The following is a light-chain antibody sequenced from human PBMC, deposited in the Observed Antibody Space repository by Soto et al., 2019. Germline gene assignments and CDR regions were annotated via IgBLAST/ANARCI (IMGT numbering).Light chain of an antibody. CDR2: DAS. Sequence: DIQMTQSPSTLPSSVGDRVTITFRASQTINSWLAWYQQKPGKAPNLLIYDASTLERGVPSRFSGTGSGTEFTLTIDSLQPDDFATYYCQQYHTSSITFGQGTRLEIK. V-gene: IGKV1-5*01. CDR1: QTINSW. J-gene: IGKJ5*01. CDR3: QQYHTSSIT.